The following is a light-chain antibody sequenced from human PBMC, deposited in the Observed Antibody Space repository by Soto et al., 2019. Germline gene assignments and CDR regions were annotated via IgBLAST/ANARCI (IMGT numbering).Light chain of an antibody. V-gene: IGKV3D-15*01. CDR3: QQRSNWPLT. CDR2: GTS. J-gene: IGKJ4*01. Sequence: ILLTQSPATLSVSPGDRATLSCRASQSVSSNLDWYKQKPGKTPRLLIYGTSSRATGIPARFSGSGSGTEFTLTISSLQSEDFVLYYCQQRSNWPLTFGGGTKVDIK. CDR1: QSVSSN.